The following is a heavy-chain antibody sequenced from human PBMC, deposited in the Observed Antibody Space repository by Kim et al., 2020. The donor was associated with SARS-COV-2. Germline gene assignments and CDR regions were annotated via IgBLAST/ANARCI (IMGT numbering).Heavy chain of an antibody. J-gene: IGHJ4*02. CDR1: GFTFSSYA. D-gene: IGHD3-3*01. V-gene: IGHV3-23*01. CDR3: AKRLRPLAGGGGGLDY. Sequence: GGSLRLSCAASGFTFSSYAMSWVRQAPGKGLEWVSAISGSGGSTYYADSVKGRFTISRDNSKNTLYLQMNSLRAEDTAVYYCAKRLRPLAGGGGGLDYWGQGTLVTVSS. CDR2: ISGSGGST.